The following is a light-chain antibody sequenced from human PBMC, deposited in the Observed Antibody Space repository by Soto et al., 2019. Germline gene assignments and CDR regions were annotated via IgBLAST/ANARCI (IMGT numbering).Light chain of an antibody. CDR3: SSYTNNSPYV. Sequence: ALTHPASVSRSPGQSITISCTGTSSDVGGYNYVSWYQQHPGKAPKLMIFEVSNRPSGISIRFSGSKSGNTASLTISGLQTEDEADYYCSSYTNNSPYVFGTGTKVTVL. J-gene: IGLJ1*01. V-gene: IGLV2-14*01. CDR2: EVS. CDR1: SSDVGGYNY.